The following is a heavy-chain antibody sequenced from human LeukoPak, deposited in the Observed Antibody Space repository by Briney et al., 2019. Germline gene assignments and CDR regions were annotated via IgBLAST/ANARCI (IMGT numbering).Heavy chain of an antibody. CDR3: AKDELPNWNPFDS. J-gene: IGHJ4*02. V-gene: IGHV3-23*01. D-gene: IGHD1-1*01. CDR2: ISGSGGNT. CDR1: GFTFSSYA. Sequence: GGSLRLSCAASGFTFSSYAMSWVRQAPGKGLESVSAISGSGGNTYYADSVKGRFTISRDNSKNTLYLQMHSLRADDTAVYYCAKDELPNWNPFDSWGQGTLVTVSS.